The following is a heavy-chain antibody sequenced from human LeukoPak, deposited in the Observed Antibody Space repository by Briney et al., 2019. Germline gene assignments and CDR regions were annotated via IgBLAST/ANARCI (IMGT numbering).Heavy chain of an antibody. CDR3: ASGMRVGPNI. J-gene: IGHJ4*02. CDR1: GFTFSSYG. V-gene: IGHV3-23*01. Sequence: GVSLRVCCAASGFTFSSYGMSWFRQAPGKGLEWVSSITGSSSSTYYADSVKGRFTISRDNSKNTLYLQMNSLRVEDTAVYYCASGMRVGPNIWGQGTLVTVSS. D-gene: IGHD1-26*01. CDR2: ITGSSSST.